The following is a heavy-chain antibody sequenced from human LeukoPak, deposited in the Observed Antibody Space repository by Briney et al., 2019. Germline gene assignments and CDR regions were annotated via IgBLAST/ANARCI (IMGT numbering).Heavy chain of an antibody. Sequence: PSETLSLTCTVSGGSINSYYWSWIRQPPGKGLESVGYIYYSGSTSYNPSLKSRVTISVDTSKNQFSLKLNSVTAADTAVYYCARRKNSAWSTDAFDIWGQGTMVTVSS. J-gene: IGHJ3*02. CDR2: IYYSGST. V-gene: IGHV4-59*08. CDR1: GGSINSYY. D-gene: IGHD6-19*01. CDR3: ARRKNSAWSTDAFDI.